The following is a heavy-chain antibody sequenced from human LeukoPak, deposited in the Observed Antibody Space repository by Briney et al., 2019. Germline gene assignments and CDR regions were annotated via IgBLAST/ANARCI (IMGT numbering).Heavy chain of an antibody. CDR2: ISSSSSYI. J-gene: IGHJ6*02. Sequence: GGSLRLSCAASGFTFSSYSMNWVREAPGKGLEWVSSISSSSSYIYYADSVKGRFTISRDNAKNSLYLQMNSLRAEDTAVYYCARDHCSSTSCEAMPGMDVWGQGTTVTVSS. D-gene: IGHD2-2*01. CDR3: ARDHCSSTSCEAMPGMDV. CDR1: GFTFSSYS. V-gene: IGHV3-21*01.